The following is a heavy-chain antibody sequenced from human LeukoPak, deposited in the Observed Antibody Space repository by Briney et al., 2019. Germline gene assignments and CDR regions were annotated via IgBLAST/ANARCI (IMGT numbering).Heavy chain of an antibody. J-gene: IGHJ4*02. CDR3: ARELKSSSWYFFDY. V-gene: IGHV3-48*03. Sequence: GGSLRLSCAASGFTFSSYEMNWVRQAPGKGLEWISYISSSGSATYYADSVKRRFTISRDNAKNSLYLQMNSLSAEDTAVYYCARELKSSSWYFFDYWGQGTLVTVSS. CDR2: ISSSGSAT. CDR1: GFTFSSYE. D-gene: IGHD6-13*01.